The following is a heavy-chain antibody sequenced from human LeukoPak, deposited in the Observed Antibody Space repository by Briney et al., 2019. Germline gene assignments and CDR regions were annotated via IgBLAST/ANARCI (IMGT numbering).Heavy chain of an antibody. J-gene: IGHJ4*02. V-gene: IGHV3-21*01. CDR3: ARDRSPGNFDY. CDR1: GFTFSSYS. CDR2: ISSSRSYI. Sequence: PGGSLRLSCAASGFTFSSYSMNWVRQAPGKGLEWVSFISSSRSYIYYADSVKGRFTISRDNAKNSLYLQMNSLRAEDTAVYYCARDRSPGNFDYWGQGTLVTVSS. D-gene: IGHD3-10*01.